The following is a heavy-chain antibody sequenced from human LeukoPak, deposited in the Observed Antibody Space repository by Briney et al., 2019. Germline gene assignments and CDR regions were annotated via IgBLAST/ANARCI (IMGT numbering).Heavy chain of an antibody. CDR2: ISSSGSTT. J-gene: IGHJ4*02. V-gene: IGHV3-48*03. CDR1: GFTFSSYE. D-gene: IGHD4-11*01. Sequence: GGSLRLSCAASGFTFSSYEMNWVRQAPGKGLEWVSYISSSGSTTYYADSVKGRFTISRDNAKNSLYLQMNSLRAEDTAVYYCARNYDYSEYFDYWGQGTLVTVSS. CDR3: ARNYDYSEYFDY.